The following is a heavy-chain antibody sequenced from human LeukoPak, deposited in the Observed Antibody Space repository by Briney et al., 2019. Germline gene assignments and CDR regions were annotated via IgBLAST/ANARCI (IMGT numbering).Heavy chain of an antibody. CDR1: GYSISSGFY. J-gene: IGHJ4*02. Sequence: SETLSLTCTVSGYSISSGFYWGWIRQPPGKGLEWIGSIYHSGSTYYNPSLKSRVTLSLDTSKNQFSLKLSSVTAADTAVYYCARGRPISDYWGQGTLVTVSS. CDR3: ARGRPISDY. D-gene: IGHD5-24*01. V-gene: IGHV4-38-2*02. CDR2: IYHSGST.